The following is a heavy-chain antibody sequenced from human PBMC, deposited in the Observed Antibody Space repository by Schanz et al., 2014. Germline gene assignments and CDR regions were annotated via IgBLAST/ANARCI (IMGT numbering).Heavy chain of an antibody. CDR2: IGGDASRT. D-gene: IGHD3-10*01. J-gene: IGHJ5*02. V-gene: IGHV3-23*04. CDR1: GFNFITFA. Sequence: EVHLVESGGGLVQPGGSLRLSCAASGFNFITFAMSWVRQAPGKGPEWVSAIGGDASRTYYADSVKGRFTISRENSKSTWNLQMNSRGADDPALYYCARAPPLVRGIAGWFGPWGQGSLVTVSS. CDR3: ARAPPLVRGIAGWFGP.